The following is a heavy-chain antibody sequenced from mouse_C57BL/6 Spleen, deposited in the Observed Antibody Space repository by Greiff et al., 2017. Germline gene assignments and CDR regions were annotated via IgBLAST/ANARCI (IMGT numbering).Heavy chain of an antibody. D-gene: IGHD1-1*01. Sequence: VQLQQPGAELVKPGASVKLSCKASGYTFTSYWMHWVKQRPGRGLEWIGRIDPNSGGTKYNEKFKSKATLTVDKPSSTAYMQLSSLTSEDSAVYYCARSPTTVVATRYFDVWGTGTTVTVSS. J-gene: IGHJ1*03. CDR3: ARSPTTVVATRYFDV. V-gene: IGHV1-72*01. CDR2: IDPNSGGT. CDR1: GYTFTSYW.